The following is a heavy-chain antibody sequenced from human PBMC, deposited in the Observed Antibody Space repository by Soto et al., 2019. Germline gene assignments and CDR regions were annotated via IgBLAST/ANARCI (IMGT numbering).Heavy chain of an antibody. CDR1: GYTFTSYG. Sequence: GASVKVSCKASGYTFTSYGISWVRQAPGQGLEWMGWISAYNGNTNYAQKLQGRVTMTTDTSTSTAYMELRSLRSDDTAVYYCARDYYGSGSYSYYYYSGMDVWGQGTTVTVSS. D-gene: IGHD3-10*01. CDR3: ARDYYGSGSYSYYYYSGMDV. V-gene: IGHV1-18*01. J-gene: IGHJ6*02. CDR2: ISAYNGNT.